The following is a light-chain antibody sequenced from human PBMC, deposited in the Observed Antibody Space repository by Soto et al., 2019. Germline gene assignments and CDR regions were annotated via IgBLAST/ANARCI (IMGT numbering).Light chain of an antibody. Sequence: EIQVNKSPSTLSVSVGDRVTFTCRASQGIRSWLARHQQTPGKATKLLNYDASSLERVVPSRFGGSGSGTESTLTISSLQPDDFANYYCQQYNSYWPFGQVTKVDIK. V-gene: IGKV1-5*01. CDR2: DAS. J-gene: IGKJ1*01. CDR3: QQYNSYWP. CDR1: QGIRSW.